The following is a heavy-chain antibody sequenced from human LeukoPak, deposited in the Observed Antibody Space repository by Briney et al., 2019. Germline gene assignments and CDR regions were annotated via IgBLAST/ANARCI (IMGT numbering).Heavy chain of an antibody. V-gene: IGHV3-23*01. CDR3: ARRSGDREFEY. D-gene: IGHD7-27*01. CDR1: GFTFSSYA. J-gene: IGHJ4*02. CDR2: ISGSGGST. Sequence: GGSLRLSCAASGFTFSSYAMTWVRQAPGKGLEWVSAISGSGGSTHYTDSVKGRFTISRDNSKNILYLQMNSLRVEHTAVYYCARRSGDREFEYWGQGTLVTVSS.